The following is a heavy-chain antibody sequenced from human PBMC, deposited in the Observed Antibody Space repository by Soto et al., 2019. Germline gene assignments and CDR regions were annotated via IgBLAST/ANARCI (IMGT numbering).Heavy chain of an antibody. Sequence: VWVSRIKSDGSSTSYADSVKGRFTISRDNAKNTLDLQMHGLRAEDMAVYCCARSVRSGSFPYYYYAMDVWGQGTTVTVSS. D-gene: IGHD3-10*01. J-gene: IGHJ6*02. CDR2: IKSDGSST. V-gene: IGHV3-74*01. CDR3: ARSVRSGSFPYYYYAMDV.